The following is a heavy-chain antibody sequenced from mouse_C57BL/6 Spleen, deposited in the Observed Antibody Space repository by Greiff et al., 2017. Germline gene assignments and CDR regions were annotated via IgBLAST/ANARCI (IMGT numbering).Heavy chain of an antibody. Sequence: EVQVVESGGGLVQPKGSLKLSCAASGFTFNTYAMHWVRQAPGKGFEWVARIRSKSSNFATYYAYSVKDRFTISRDDSQSMLYLQMNNMKTEDTAMYYCVRGDYDALYYAMDDWGQGTSVTVSS. CDR1: GFTFNTYA. D-gene: IGHD2-4*01. CDR3: VRGDYDALYYAMDD. CDR2: IRSKSSNFAT. J-gene: IGHJ4*01. V-gene: IGHV10-3*01.